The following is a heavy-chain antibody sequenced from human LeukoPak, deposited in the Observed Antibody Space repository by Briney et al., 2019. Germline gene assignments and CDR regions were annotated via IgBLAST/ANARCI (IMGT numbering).Heavy chain of an antibody. J-gene: IGHJ4*02. CDR3: AANMVRGVIIKGYYFDY. D-gene: IGHD3-10*01. CDR1: GFTFSSYA. Sequence: GGSLRLSCAASGFTFSSYAMHWVRQAPGKGLEWVAVISYDGSNKYYADSVKGRFTISRDNSKNTLYLQMNSLRAEDTAVYYCAANMVRGVIIKGYYFDYWGQGTLVTVSS. V-gene: IGHV3-30-3*01. CDR2: ISYDGSNK.